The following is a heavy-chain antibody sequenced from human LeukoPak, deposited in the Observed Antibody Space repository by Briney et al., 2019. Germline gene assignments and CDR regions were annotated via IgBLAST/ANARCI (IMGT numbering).Heavy chain of an antibody. V-gene: IGHV4-34*01. J-gene: IGHJ6*03. CDR1: GGSFSGYY. Sequence: SETLSLTCAVYGGSFSGYYWSWIRQPPGKGLEWIGEINHSGSTNYNPSLKSRVTISVDTSKNQFSLKLSSVTAADTAVYYCARVASGSYYIPNYYYYYMDVWGKGTTVTISS. CDR2: INHSGST. CDR3: ARVASGSYYIPNYYYYYMDV. D-gene: IGHD3-10*01.